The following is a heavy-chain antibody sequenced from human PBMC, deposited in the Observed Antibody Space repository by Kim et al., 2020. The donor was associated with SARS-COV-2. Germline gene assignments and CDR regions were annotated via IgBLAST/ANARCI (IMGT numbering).Heavy chain of an antibody. CDR3: ATHGAAYSTHYFNY. D-gene: IGHD3-3*01. Sequence: DSMSGRFSVSRENSKKTVYLQMNSLRAGDTAVYYCATHGAAYSTHYFNYWGQGTLVTVSS. J-gene: IGHJ4*02. V-gene: IGHV3-23*01.